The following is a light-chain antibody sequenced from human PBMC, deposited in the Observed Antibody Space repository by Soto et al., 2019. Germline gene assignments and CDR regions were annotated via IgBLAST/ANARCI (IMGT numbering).Light chain of an antibody. J-gene: IGKJ1*01. CDR2: GAS. V-gene: IGKV3-15*01. Sequence: EIVMTQSPVTLSVSPGERATLSCRASQSVRRNLAWYQQKPGQAPRLLISGASTRATGIPARFSGSGSGTDLTITISSLEPEDCEVYDCQQRSNWPRTFGQGTKVDIK. CDR3: QQRSNWPRT. CDR1: QSVRRN.